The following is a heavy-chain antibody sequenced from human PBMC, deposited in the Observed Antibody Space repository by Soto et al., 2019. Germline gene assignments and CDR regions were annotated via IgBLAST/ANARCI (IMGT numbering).Heavy chain of an antibody. V-gene: IGHV1-69*06. Sequence: SVKVSCKAAGGTFSSYAISWVRQAPGQGLEWMGGIIPIFGTANYAQKFQGRVTITADKSTSTAYMELSSLRSEDTAVYYCASTRGPHYDILTGYRPWGQGTLVTVSP. J-gene: IGHJ5*02. CDR1: GGTFSSYA. CDR2: IIPIFGTA. D-gene: IGHD3-9*01. CDR3: ASTRGPHYDILTGYRP.